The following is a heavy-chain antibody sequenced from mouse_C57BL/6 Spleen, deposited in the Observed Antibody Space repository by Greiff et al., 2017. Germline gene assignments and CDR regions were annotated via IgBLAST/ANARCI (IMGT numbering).Heavy chain of an antibody. CDR1: GYTFTSYW. V-gene: IGHV1-59*01. CDR3: ARQGKTVYFDY. J-gene: IGHJ2*01. Sequence: QVQLQQPGAELVRPGTSVKLSCKASGYTFTSYWMHWVKQRPGQGLEWIGVIDPSDSYTNYNQKFKGKATLTVDTSSSTAYMQLSSLTSEDSAVYYCARQGKTVYFDYWGQGTTLTVSS. CDR2: IDPSDSYT.